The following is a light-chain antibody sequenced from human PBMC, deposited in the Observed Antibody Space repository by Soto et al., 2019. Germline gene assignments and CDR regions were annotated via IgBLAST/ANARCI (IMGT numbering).Light chain of an antibody. V-gene: IGLV1-47*01. CDR1: SSNIGSNY. CDR2: RNN. J-gene: IGLJ1*01. CDR3: AAWDDSLSGNYV. Sequence: QAVVTQPPSASGTPGQRVTISCSGSSSNIGSNYVYCYQQLPGTAPKLLIYRNNQRPSGVPDRFSGSKSGTSASLAISGLRSEDEADYYCAAWDDSLSGNYVFGTGTKLTVL.